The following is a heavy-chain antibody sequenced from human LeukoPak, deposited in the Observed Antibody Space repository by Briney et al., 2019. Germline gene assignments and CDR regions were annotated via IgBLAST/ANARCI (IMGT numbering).Heavy chain of an antibody. CDR1: GGSISSYY. CDR2: IYYSGTT. V-gene: IGHV4-59*01. D-gene: IGHD1-14*01. Sequence: PSETLSLTCTVSGGSISSYYWNWIRQPPGKGLEWIGYIYYSGTTNYNPSLKSRVTVSVDTSNNQFSLKLSSVTAADTAVYYCARGPHAFDIWGQGIMVTVSS. J-gene: IGHJ3*02. CDR3: ARGPHAFDI.